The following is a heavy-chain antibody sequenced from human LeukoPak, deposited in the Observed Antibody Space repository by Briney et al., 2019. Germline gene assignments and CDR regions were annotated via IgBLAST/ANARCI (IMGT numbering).Heavy chain of an antibody. D-gene: IGHD1-26*01. V-gene: IGHV3-23*01. CDR3: AKDRGSYLLPSPLDY. J-gene: IGHJ4*02. Sequence: PGGSLRLSCAASGFTVSSNYMNWVRQAPGKGLEWVSAIRGSGGSTYYADSVKGRFTISRDNSKNTLYLQMNSLRAEDTAVYYCAKDRGSYLLPSPLDYWGQGTLVTVSS. CDR2: IRGSGGST. CDR1: GFTVSSNY.